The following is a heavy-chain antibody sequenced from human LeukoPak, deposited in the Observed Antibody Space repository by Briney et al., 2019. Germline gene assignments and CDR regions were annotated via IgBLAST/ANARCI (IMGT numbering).Heavy chain of an antibody. J-gene: IGHJ3*02. V-gene: IGHV1-46*01. Sequence: ASVKVSCKASGYTFTSYYMHWVRQAPGQGLEWMGLINPTGGSTGYAQKFQGRVTITADKSTSTAYMELSSLRSEDTAVYYCARGLVEATIEAFDIWGQGTMVTVSS. CDR3: ARGLVEATIEAFDI. CDR1: GYTFTSYY. D-gene: IGHD5-12*01. CDR2: INPTGGST.